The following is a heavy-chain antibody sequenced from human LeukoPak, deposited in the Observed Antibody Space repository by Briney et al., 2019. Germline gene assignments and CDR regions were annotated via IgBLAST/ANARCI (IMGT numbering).Heavy chain of an antibody. J-gene: IGHJ6*02. CDR3: ARRVRAYYGMDV. Sequence: ASVKVSCKASGYTFTGYYMHWVRQAPGQGLEGMGWINPNSGGTNYAQKFQGRVTMTRDTSISTAYMELSRLRSDDTAVYYCARRVRAYYGMDVWGQGTTVTVSS. CDR1: GYTFTGYY. CDR2: INPNSGGT. V-gene: IGHV1-2*02.